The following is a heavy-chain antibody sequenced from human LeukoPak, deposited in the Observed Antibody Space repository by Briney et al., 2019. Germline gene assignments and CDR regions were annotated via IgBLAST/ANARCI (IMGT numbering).Heavy chain of an antibody. V-gene: IGHV3-74*01. J-gene: IGHJ1*01. D-gene: IGHD3-22*01. CDR3: ARAPSEIGGYYPEYFRH. CDR1: GFTFSSYW. Sequence: GGSLRLSCAASGFTFSSYWIHWVRQAPGKGLVWVSRIKSDGSTSYADSVKGRFTISRDNAKNTVSLQMNSLRAEDTGVYYCARAPSEIGGYYPEYFRHWGQGTLVTVSP. CDR2: IKSDGST.